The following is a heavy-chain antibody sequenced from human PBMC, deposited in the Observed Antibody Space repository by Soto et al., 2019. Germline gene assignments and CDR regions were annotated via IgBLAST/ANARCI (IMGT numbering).Heavy chain of an antibody. CDR2: IWYDGSNK. V-gene: IGHV3-33*01. CDR1: GFTFSSYG. D-gene: IGHD5-18*01. J-gene: IGHJ6*02. CDR3: ARDHHTAMVQDV. Sequence: PGGSLRLSCAASGFTFSSYGMRWVRQAPGKGLEWVAVIWYDGSNKYYTDSVKGRFTISRDNSKSTLYLQMNSLRAEDTAVYYCARDHHTAMVQDVWGQGTTVTVSS.